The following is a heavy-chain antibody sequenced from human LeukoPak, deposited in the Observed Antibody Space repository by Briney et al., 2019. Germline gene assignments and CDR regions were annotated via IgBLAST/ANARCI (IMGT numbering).Heavy chain of an antibody. J-gene: IGHJ6*02. Sequence: ASVKVSCKASGCTFSSYAISWVRQAPGQGLEWMGGIIPIFGTANYAQKFQGRVTITADESTSTAYMELSSLRSEDTAVYYCASHYGDYGLPYYYYGMDVWGQGTTVTVSS. CDR2: IIPIFGTA. CDR1: GCTFSSYA. V-gene: IGHV1-69*13. CDR3: ASHYGDYGLPYYYYGMDV. D-gene: IGHD4-17*01.